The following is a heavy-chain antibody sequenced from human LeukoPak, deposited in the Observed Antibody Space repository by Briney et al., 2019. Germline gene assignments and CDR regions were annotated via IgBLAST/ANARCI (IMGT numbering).Heavy chain of an antibody. CDR1: GGSISSYY. D-gene: IGHD2-21*01. Sequence: PAETLSLTCTVSGGSISSYYWSWIRQPPGKGLEWIGSIYYSGSTYYNPSLKSRVTISVDTSKNQFSLKLSSVTAADTAVYYCERRGDRDAFDIWGQGTMVTVSS. J-gene: IGHJ3*02. CDR2: IYYSGST. CDR3: ERRGDRDAFDI. V-gene: IGHV4-59*05.